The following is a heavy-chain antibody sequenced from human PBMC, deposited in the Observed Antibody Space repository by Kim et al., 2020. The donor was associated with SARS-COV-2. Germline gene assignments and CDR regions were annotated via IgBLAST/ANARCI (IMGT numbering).Heavy chain of an antibody. Sequence: SETLSLSCTVSGGSISSYYWSWIRQPPGKGLEWIGYIYYGGSTNYNPSLKSRVTISVDTSKNQFSLKLSSVTAADTAVYYCARYNYYDSSGYLDYWGQGTLVTVSS. J-gene: IGHJ4*02. CDR1: GGSISSYY. D-gene: IGHD3-22*01. V-gene: IGHV4-59*08. CDR2: IYYGGST. CDR3: ARYNYYDSSGYLDY.